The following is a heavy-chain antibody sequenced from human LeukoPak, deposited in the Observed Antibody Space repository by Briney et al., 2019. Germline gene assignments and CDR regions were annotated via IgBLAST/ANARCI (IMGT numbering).Heavy chain of an antibody. V-gene: IGHV3-69-1*01. CDR1: GFTLSSS. CDR2: ITPDTST. D-gene: IGHD6-13*01. J-gene: IGHJ6*04. CDR3: ARDKPGIAAPDV. Sequence: GGSLRLSCVASGFTLSSSLNWVRQAPGKGLEWVASITPDTSTHYTDLLKGRFTISRDNAQNSLYLQMDSLRVEDTAVYYCARDKPGIAAPDVWGKGTTVIVSS.